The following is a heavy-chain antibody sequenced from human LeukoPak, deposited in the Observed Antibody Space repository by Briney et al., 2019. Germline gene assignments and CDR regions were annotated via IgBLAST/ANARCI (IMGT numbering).Heavy chain of an antibody. CDR3: ARDQETYYYGSGSYLYY. CDR1: GGTFSSYA. CDR2: IIPILGIA. V-gene: IGHV1-69*04. Sequence: ASVNVSCKASGGTFSSYAISWVRQAPGQGLEWMGRIIPILGIANYAQKFQGRVTITADKSTSTAYMELSSLRSEDTAVYYCARDQETYYYGSGSYLYYWGQGTLVTVSS. J-gene: IGHJ4*02. D-gene: IGHD3-10*01.